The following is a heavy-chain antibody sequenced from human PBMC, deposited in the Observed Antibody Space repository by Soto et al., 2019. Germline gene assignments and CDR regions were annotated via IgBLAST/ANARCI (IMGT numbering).Heavy chain of an antibody. D-gene: IGHD6-25*01. J-gene: IGHJ4*02. CDR2: TRYDGNDK. CDR3: ARWGGSFSSGYYIDY. Sequence: GGSLRLSCAASGFIFSNSGMHWVRQAPGKGLEWVAATRYDGNDKYYADAVKGRFTISKDNSKNTLHLQMNSPTAEDTAVYYCARWGGSFSSGYYIDYWGQGNLVTVSS. CDR1: GFIFSNSG. V-gene: IGHV3-33*01.